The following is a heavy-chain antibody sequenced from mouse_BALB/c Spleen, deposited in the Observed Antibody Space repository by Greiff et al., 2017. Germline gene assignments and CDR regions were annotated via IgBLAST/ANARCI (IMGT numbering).Heavy chain of an antibody. CDR2: ISSGGST. J-gene: IGHJ3*01. D-gene: IGHD2-14*01. CDR1: GFTFSSYA. V-gene: IGHV5-6-5*01. CDR3: AREETYYRYDGDWLAY. Sequence: EVQLVESGGGLVKPGGSLKLSCAASGFTFSSYAMSWVRQTPEKRLEWVASISSGGSTYYPDSVKGRFTISRDNARNILYLQMSSLRSEDTAMYYCAREETYYRYDGDWLAYWGQGTLVTVSA.